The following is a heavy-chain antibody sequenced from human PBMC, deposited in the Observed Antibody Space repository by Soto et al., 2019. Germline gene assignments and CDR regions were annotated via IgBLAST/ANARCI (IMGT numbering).Heavy chain of an antibody. CDR2: LDHQGYS. CDR1: GAPITSNY. V-gene: IGHV4-59*01. J-gene: IGHJ5*02. Sequence: SETLSLTCSVSGAPITSNYWTWIRQPPGKGLEWIGYLDHQGYSDYSPSLRSRVSMSIDTSKNQLSLKVHSVTAADTAVYYCARVHVSRYFDGLDPWGQGTLVTVSS. CDR3: ARVHVSRYFDGLDP. D-gene: IGHD3-9*01.